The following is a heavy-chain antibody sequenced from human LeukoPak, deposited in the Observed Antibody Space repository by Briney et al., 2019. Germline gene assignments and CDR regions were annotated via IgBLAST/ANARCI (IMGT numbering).Heavy chain of an antibody. CDR1: GYSFTSYW. Sequence: GESLKIPCKGSGYSFTSYWIGWVRQMPGKGLEWMGIIYPGDSDTRYSPSFQGQVTISADKSISTAYLQWSSLKASDTAMYYCARVRSSGWRPKNFDYWGQGTLVTVSS. D-gene: IGHD6-19*01. J-gene: IGHJ4*02. CDR3: ARVRSSGWRPKNFDY. V-gene: IGHV5-51*01. CDR2: IYPGDSDT.